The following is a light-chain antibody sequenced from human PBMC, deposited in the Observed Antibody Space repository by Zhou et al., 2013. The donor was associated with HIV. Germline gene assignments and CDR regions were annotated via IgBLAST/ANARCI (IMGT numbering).Light chain of an antibody. CDR2: AAS. CDR1: QDITNS. J-gene: IGKJ1*01. Sequence: IQLTQSPSSLSASVGDRVTITCRASQDITNSLAWYQQKPGEAPKLLLYAASRLENGVPSRFSGSGSGTVYTLTISGLQPQDFATYWRQEYYAARSWTFGQGTKVEIK. CDR3: QEYYAARSWT. V-gene: IGKV1-NL1*01.